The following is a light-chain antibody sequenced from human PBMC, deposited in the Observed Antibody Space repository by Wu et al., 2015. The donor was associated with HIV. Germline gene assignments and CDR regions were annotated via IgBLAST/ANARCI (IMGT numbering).Light chain of an antibody. V-gene: IGKV3-20*01. CDR3: QQYGSSPLT. J-gene: IGKJ3*01. Sequence: EGVLTQSPGTLSLSPGERATLSCRASQSVSSSYIAWYQQKPGQAPRLLIHGASSRATGIPDRFSGSGSGTDFTLTISRLEPEDFAVYYCQQYGSSPLTFGPGTKWISN. CDR1: QSVSSSY. CDR2: GAS.